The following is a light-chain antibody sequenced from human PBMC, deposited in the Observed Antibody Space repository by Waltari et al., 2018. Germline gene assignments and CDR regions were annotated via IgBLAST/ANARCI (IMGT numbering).Light chain of an antibody. CDR1: QSVSSSY. J-gene: IGKJ4*01. CDR3: QQYHSSPPT. V-gene: IGKV3-20*01. CDR2: DAS. Sequence: EIVLTQSPGTLSLSPGERATLSYRASQSVSSSYLAWYQQKPGQAPRLLIYDASSRATGIPDRFSGSGSGTDFTLTINRLEPEDFAVYDCQQYHSSPPTFGGGTKVEIK.